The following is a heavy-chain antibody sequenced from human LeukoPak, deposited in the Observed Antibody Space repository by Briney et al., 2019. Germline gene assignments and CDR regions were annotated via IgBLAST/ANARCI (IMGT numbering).Heavy chain of an antibody. V-gene: IGHV3-74*01. D-gene: IGHD3-22*01. CDR1: GFTFSSYW. CDR3: ARAPSEIGGYYPEYFRH. CDR2: IKSDGST. Sequence: GGSLRLSCAASGFTFSSYWVHWVRHAPGKGLVWVSRIKSDGSTRYADSVKGRFTISRDNAKNTVSLQMNSLRAEDTGVYYCARAPSEIGGYYPEYFRHWGQGTLVTASP. J-gene: IGHJ1*01.